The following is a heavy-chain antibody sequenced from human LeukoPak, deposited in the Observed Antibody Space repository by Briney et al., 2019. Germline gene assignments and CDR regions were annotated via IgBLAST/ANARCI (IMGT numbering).Heavy chain of an antibody. Sequence: PGGSLRLSCTASGFTFSSDSMNWVRQAPGKRPEWVSYISSSFFTLYADSVRGRFTISRDNAKNSLYLQMNSLRAEDAAVYYCAKGAVAGPFDYWGQGTLVTVSS. V-gene: IGHV3-48*01. CDR1: GFTFSSDS. D-gene: IGHD6-19*01. CDR3: AKGAVAGPFDY. CDR2: ISSSFFT. J-gene: IGHJ4*02.